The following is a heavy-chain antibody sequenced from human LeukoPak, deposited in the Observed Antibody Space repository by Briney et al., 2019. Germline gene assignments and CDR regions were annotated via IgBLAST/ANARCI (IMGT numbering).Heavy chain of an antibody. CDR2: IIPIFGTA. V-gene: IGHV1-69*06. CDR3: ASVQGSSWPNWFDP. J-gene: IGHJ5*02. CDR1: GGTFSSYA. D-gene: IGHD6-13*01. Sequence: GASVKVSCKASGGTFSSYAISWVRQAPGQGLEWMGGIIPIFGTANYAQKFQGRVTITADKSTSTAYMELSSLRSEDTAVYYCASVQGSSWPNWFDPWGQGTLVTVSS.